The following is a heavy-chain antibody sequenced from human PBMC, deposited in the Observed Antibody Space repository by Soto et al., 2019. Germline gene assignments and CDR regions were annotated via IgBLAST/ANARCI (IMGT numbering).Heavy chain of an antibody. D-gene: IGHD5-12*01. V-gene: IGHV3-23*01. CDR1: GFTFSNYG. CDR2: ISGDGTRT. CDR3: AKERGSMKPFDY. J-gene: IGHJ4*02. Sequence: GGSLRLSCAASGFTFSNYGMGWVRQAPGKGLEWVSAISGDGTRTYAADSVKGRFAISRDNSKNTLYLEMKTLRPEDTAVFYCAKERGSMKPFDYWGQGILVTVSS.